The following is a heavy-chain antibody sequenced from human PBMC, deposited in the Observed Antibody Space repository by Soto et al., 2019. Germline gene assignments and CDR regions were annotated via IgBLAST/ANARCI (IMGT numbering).Heavy chain of an antibody. D-gene: IGHD3-10*01. V-gene: IGHV4-59*08. CDR1: GGSITNYY. J-gene: IGHJ6*02. CDR3: ARHGFGPLHGLVDV. Sequence: QVQLQESGPGLVKPSETLSLTCTVSGGSITNYYCSWFRQPPGKGLEWIGYINYDGYSAYNLSLKRRLTLSMDASNTQFPLKLEYVTATDTAVYYCARHGFGPLHGLVDVWGPGTTVIVSS. CDR2: INYDGYS.